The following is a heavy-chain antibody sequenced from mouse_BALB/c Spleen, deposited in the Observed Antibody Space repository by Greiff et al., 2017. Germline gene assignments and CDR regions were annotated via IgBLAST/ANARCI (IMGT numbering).Heavy chain of an antibody. CDR2: IWSGGST. J-gene: IGHJ4*01. V-gene: IGHV2-2*02. CDR3: ARGRTGKGMDY. CDR1: GFSLTSYG. Sequence: VKLVESGPGLVQPSQSLSITCTVSGFSLTSYGVHWVRQSPGKGLEWLGVIWSGGSTDYNAAFISRLSISKDNSKSQVFFKMNSLQANDTAIYYWARGRTGKGMDYWGQGTSVTVSS. D-gene: IGHD4-1*01.